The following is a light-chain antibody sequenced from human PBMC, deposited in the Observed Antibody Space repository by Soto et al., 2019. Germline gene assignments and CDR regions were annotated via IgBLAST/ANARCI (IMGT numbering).Light chain of an antibody. V-gene: IGLV2-8*01. Sequence: QSALTQPPSASGSPGQSVTISCTGTSSDVGGYNYVSWYQQHPGKAPKLMIYEVSKRPSGVPDRFSGSKSGNTASLTVSGLQAEDEADYYCSSYAGSNIAVFGGVTKLTVL. CDR1: SSDVGGYNY. CDR2: EVS. CDR3: SSYAGSNIAV. J-gene: IGLJ2*01.